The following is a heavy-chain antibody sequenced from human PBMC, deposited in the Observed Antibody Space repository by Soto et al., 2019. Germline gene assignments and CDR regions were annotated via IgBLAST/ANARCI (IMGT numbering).Heavy chain of an antibody. CDR2: ISGSGGST. V-gene: IGHV3-23*01. CDR3: AKTRAGSSGWEGNAFDI. J-gene: IGHJ3*02. D-gene: IGHD6-19*01. CDR1: GFTFSSYA. Sequence: EVQLLESGGGLVQPGGSPRLSCAASGFTFSSYAMSWVRQAPGKGLEWVSAISGSGGSTYYADSVKGRFTISRDNSKNTLYMQRNSVRAEDTAVYYCAKTRAGSSGWEGNAFDIWGQGTMVTVSS.